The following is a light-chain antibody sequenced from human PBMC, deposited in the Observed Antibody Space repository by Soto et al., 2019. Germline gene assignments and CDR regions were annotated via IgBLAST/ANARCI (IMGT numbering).Light chain of an antibody. Sequence: DIQMTQSPSTLSASVGDRVTINCRASQSISSGLAWYKQKPGKAPKLLLYKASSLDSGVPSRFSGSGSGTEFTLTIGSLQADDVATYDCQQYNSYPSFGGGTKVEIK. J-gene: IGKJ4*01. CDR3: QQYNSYPS. V-gene: IGKV1-5*03. CDR1: QSISSG. CDR2: KAS.